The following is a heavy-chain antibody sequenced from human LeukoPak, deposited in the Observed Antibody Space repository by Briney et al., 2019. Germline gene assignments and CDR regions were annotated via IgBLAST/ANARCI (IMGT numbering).Heavy chain of an antibody. CDR2: IYSGGST. J-gene: IGHJ4*02. CDR3: ATSYCGGDCYLALDY. Sequence: PGGSLRLSCAASGFTVSSNYMSWVRQAPGKGLEWVSVIYSGGSTYYADSVKGRFTISRDNSKNTLYLQMNSLRAEDTAVYYCATSYCGGDCYLALDYWGQGTLVTVSS. V-gene: IGHV3-53*01. D-gene: IGHD2-21*02. CDR1: GFTVSSNY.